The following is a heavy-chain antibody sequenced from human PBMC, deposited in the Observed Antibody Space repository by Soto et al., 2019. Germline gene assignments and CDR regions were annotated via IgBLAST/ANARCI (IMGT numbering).Heavy chain of an antibody. CDR3: SRPRGNGSRAMHV. J-gene: IGHJ6*02. Sequence: GESMKVSCAASGDSFTCYYNAWVGQMPGRGLEWMGVLYPGDSDARYSPAFQGPGTVSADKAITTAYLQWDRRRATDSAMDYYSRPRGNGSRAMHVCGQGTTVTVSS. CDR1: GDSFTCYY. CDR2: LYPGDSDA. V-gene: IGHV5-51*01.